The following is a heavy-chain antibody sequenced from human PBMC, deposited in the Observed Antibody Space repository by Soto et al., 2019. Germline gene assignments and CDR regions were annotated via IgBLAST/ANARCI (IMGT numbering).Heavy chain of an antibody. CDR1: GFTFSGYA. V-gene: IGHV3-23*01. J-gene: IGHJ3*02. CDR3: ATLLPYYDSSGYEDAFDI. CDR2: ISGSGGST. Sequence: GGSLRLSCAASGFTFSGYAMSWVRQAPGKGLEWVSAISGSGGSTYYADSVKGRFTISRDNSKNTLYLQMNSLRAEDTAVYYCATLLPYYDSSGYEDAFDIWGQGTMVTVSS. D-gene: IGHD3-22*01.